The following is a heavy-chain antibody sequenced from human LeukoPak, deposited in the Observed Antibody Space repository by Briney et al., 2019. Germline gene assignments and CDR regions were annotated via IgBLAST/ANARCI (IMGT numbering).Heavy chain of an antibody. J-gene: IGHJ4*02. CDR2: IYYSGST. D-gene: IGHD4-23*01. CDR1: GGSISSYY. CDR3: ARDKGGGNYYFDY. V-gene: IGHV4-59*01. Sequence: SETLSLTCTVSGGSISSYYWSWIRQPPGKGLEWIGYIYYSGSTNYNPSLKSRVTISVDTSKNQFSLKLSSVTAADTAVYYCARDKGGGNYYFDYWGQGTLVTVSS.